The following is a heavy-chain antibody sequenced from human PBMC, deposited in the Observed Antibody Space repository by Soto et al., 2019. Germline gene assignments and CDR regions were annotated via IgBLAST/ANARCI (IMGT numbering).Heavy chain of an antibody. Sequence: QVQLQESGPGLVKPSQTLSLTCTVSGGSISSGGYYWSWIRQHPGKGLEWIGYIYYSGSTYYNPSLKSRVTISVDTSKNQFSLKLSSVTAADTAVYYCARGGGDLTGPRCRYFQHWGQGTLVTVSS. CDR1: GGSISSGGYY. D-gene: IGHD3-9*01. J-gene: IGHJ1*01. CDR3: ARGGGDLTGPRCRYFQH. V-gene: IGHV4-31*03. CDR2: IYYSGST.